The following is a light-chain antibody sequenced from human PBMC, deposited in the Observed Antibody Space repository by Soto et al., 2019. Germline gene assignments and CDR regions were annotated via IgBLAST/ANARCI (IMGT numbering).Light chain of an antibody. CDR2: SAS. J-gene: IGKJ4*01. Sequence: DIQLTQSPSVLSASVGDTVTITCRASQALRNYLAWYQQKPGKAPDFLIYSASTLQSGVPSRFSGSGSETEFSLTIRALQPEDFATYYCQQLSRYPLTFGGGTKVDI. V-gene: IGKV1-9*01. CDR3: QQLSRYPLT. CDR1: QALRNY.